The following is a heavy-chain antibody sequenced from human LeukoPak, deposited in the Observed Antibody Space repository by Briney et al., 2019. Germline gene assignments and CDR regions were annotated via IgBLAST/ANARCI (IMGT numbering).Heavy chain of an antibody. V-gene: IGHV4-34*01. CDR1: GGSFSGYY. D-gene: IGHD6-13*01. CDR3: ARQFYSSSWYFDL. Sequence: SETLSLTCAVYGGSFSGYYWSWIRQPPGKGLEWIGEINYSGSTNYNPSLKSRVTISVDTSKNQFSLKLSSVTAADTAVYYCARQFYSSSWYFDLWGRGTLVTVSS. CDR2: INYSGST. J-gene: IGHJ2*01.